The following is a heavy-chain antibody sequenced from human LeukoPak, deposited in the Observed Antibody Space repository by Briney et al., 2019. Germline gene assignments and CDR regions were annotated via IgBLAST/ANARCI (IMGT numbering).Heavy chain of an antibody. CDR1: GYTFTGYC. CDR2: INPNSGGT. D-gene: IGHD5-18*01. J-gene: IGHJ4*02. V-gene: IGHV1-2*02. Sequence: ASVKVSCKASGYTFTGYCMHWVRQAPGQGLEWMGWINPNSGGTNYAQKFQGRVTMTRDTSISTAYMELSRLRSDDTAVYYCARVAKIQLWLMDYWGQGTLVTVSS. CDR3: ARVAKIQLWLMDY.